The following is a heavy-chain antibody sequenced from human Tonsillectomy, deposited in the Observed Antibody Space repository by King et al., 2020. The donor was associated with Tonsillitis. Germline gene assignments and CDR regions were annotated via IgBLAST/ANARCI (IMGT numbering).Heavy chain of an antibody. J-gene: IGHJ5*02. CDR2: ISPYSGNT. V-gene: IGHV1-18*01. D-gene: IGHD3-3*01. CDR1: GYTFTSYG. CDR3: ARDTIFGVVILSP. Sequence: QLVQSGAEVKKPGASVTVSCEASGYTFTSYGISWVRQAPGQGLEWMGWISPYSGNTNYAQKFQDRVTMTRDTSTRTAYMELMSLRPDDTAVYYCARDTIFGVVILSPWGQGTLVTVSS.